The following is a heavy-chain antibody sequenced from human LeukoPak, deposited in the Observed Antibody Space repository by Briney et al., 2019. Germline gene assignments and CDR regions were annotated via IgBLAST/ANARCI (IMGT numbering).Heavy chain of an antibody. CDR3: ARVTESYGSGRRHNNYYYYMDV. CDR1: GGSISSYY. V-gene: IGHV4-59*01. J-gene: IGHJ6*03. D-gene: IGHD3-10*01. CDR2: IYYSGST. Sequence: SETLSLTCTVSGGSISSYYWSWIRQPPGKGLEWIGYIYYSGSTNYNPSLKSRVTISVDTSKNQFSLKLSSVTAADTAVYYCARVTESYGSGRRHNNYYYYMDVWGKGTTVTISS.